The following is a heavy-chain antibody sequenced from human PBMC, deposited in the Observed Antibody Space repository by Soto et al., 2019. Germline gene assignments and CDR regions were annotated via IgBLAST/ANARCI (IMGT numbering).Heavy chain of an antibody. CDR3: GRDLTSNANCIDP. CDR1: DDYIHVAGYY. Sequence: SGTLSLTCSVSDDYIHVAGYYWTWIRQRPGKGLEWMGYIYYTGKTYYNPSLESRLTMSVDRSKNQFSLRLTSVTAADTAVYFCGRDLTSNANCIDPWGQGTLVTVSS. J-gene: IGHJ5*02. CDR2: IYYTGKT. D-gene: IGHD2-2*01. V-gene: IGHV4-30-4*01.